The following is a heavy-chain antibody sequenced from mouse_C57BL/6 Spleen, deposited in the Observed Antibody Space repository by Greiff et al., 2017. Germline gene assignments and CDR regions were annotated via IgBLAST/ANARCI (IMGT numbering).Heavy chain of an antibody. Sequence: VQLQQSGPELVKPGASVKISCKASGYSFTRYYIHWVKQRPGQGLEWIGWIYPGSGNTKYNEKFKGKATLTADTSSSTAYMQLSSLTSEDSAVYYCARGENPALFAYGGQGTLVTVSA. V-gene: IGHV1-66*01. CDR3: ARGENPALFAY. CDR1: GYSFTRYY. CDR2: IYPGSGNT. J-gene: IGHJ3*01.